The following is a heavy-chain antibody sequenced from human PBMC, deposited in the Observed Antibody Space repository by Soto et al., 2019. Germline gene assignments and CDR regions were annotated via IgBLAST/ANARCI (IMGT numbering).Heavy chain of an antibody. J-gene: IGHJ4*02. CDR3: AKVGWDGDYGGYYFDY. Sequence: GGSLRLSCAASGFTFSSYGMHWVRQAPGKGLEWVAVISYDGSNKYYADSVKGRFTISRDNSKNTLYLQMNSLRAEDTAVYYCAKVGWDGDYGGYYFDYWGQGTLVTVSS. CDR1: GFTFSSYG. D-gene: IGHD4-17*01. V-gene: IGHV3-30*18. CDR2: ISYDGSNK.